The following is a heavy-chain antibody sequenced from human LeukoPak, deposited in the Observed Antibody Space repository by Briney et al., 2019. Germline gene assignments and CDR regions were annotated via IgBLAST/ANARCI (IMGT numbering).Heavy chain of an antibody. Sequence: GGSLRLSCAASGFTFSNYALSWVRQAPGKGLEWVSTISGNSVNTYYADSVRGRFTISRDNPKNTLYLQMNSLRTEDTAVYYCAKLPGIIAVDYWGQGTLVTVSS. CDR2: ISGNSVNT. V-gene: IGHV3-23*01. CDR1: GFTFSNYA. D-gene: IGHD3-10*01. J-gene: IGHJ4*02. CDR3: AKLPGIIAVDY.